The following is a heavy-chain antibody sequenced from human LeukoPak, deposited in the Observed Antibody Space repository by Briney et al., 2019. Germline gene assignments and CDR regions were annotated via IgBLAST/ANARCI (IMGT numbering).Heavy chain of an antibody. CDR2: INPSGGST. Sequence: GASVKVSCKASGFTFTSYYMHWVRQAPGQGLEWMGIINPSGGSTSYAQKFQGRVTMTRDTSTSTVYMELSSLRSGDTAVYYCAREGDVDTATWYWFDPWGQGTLVTVSS. CDR1: GFTFTSYY. V-gene: IGHV1-46*01. J-gene: IGHJ5*02. CDR3: AREGDVDTATWYWFDP. D-gene: IGHD5-18*01.